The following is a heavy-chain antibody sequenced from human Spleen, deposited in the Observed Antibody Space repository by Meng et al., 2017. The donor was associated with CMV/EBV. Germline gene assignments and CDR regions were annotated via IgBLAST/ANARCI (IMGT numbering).Heavy chain of an antibody. J-gene: IGHJ4*02. CDR3: ARVGVVIATFDY. D-gene: IGHD2-21*01. V-gene: IGHV3-48*04. Sequence: GESLKISCAASGFTFSNYNMNWVRQAPGKGLEWVSYISSSGNTIYYADSVKGRFIISRDNAKNSLYLQMNSLRAEDTAVYYCARVGVVIATFDYWGQGTLVTVSS. CDR1: GFTFSNYN. CDR2: ISSSGNTI.